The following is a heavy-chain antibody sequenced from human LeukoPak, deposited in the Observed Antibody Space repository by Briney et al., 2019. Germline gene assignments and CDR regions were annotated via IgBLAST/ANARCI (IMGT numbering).Heavy chain of an antibody. CDR3: ARASCSGGSCYPPVLYYYYMDV. V-gene: IGHV4-39*01. CDR1: GGSISSSSYY. D-gene: IGHD2-15*01. CDR2: IYYSGST. Sequence: PSETLSLTCTVSGGSISSSSYYWGWIRLPPGKGLEWIGSIYYSGSTYYNPSLKSRVTISVDTSKNQFSLKLSSVTAADTAVYYCARASCSGGSCYPPVLYYYYMDVWGKGTTVTVSS. J-gene: IGHJ6*03.